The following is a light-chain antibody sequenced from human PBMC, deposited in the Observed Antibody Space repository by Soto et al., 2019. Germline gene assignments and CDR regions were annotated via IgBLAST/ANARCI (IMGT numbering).Light chain of an antibody. CDR1: QSVSSN. Sequence: TVMTQSPATLSVSPGERATLSCRASQSVSSNLAWYQQTPGQAPRLLIFGASTRATGIPARFSGSGSGTEFTLTISSLQSEDFAVYYCQQYNNWPNTFGQGTKLEIK. J-gene: IGKJ2*01. CDR3: QQYNNWPNT. V-gene: IGKV3-15*01. CDR2: GAS.